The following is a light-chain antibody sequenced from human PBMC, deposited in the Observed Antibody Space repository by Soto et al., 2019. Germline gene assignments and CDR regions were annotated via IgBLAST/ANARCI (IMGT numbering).Light chain of an antibody. J-gene: IGLJ3*02. CDR3: SSFTASNTWV. Sequence: QSALTQPASVSGSPGQSITISCTGSSSDVGAHNCVSWIQQHPGKAPKLIIYEVTNRPSGVSSRFSGSKSGNTASLTISGLQPEDEADYYCSSFTASNTWVFGGGTQLTVL. V-gene: IGLV2-14*01. CDR1: SSDVGAHNC. CDR2: EVT.